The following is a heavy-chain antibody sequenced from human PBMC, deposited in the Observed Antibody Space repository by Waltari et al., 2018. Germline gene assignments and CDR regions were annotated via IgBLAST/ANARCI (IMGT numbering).Heavy chain of an antibody. D-gene: IGHD6-6*01. CDR1: GYTFTGYY. Sequence: QVQLVQSGAEVTKPGASVTVSCKASGYTFTGYYMHWVRQAPGQGLEWMGWINPNSGGTNYAQKFQGRVTMTRDTSISTAYMELSRLRSDDTAVYYCARDIAARPSYFDYWGQGTLVTVSS. CDR3: ARDIAARPSYFDY. CDR2: INPNSGGT. V-gene: IGHV1-2*02. J-gene: IGHJ4*02.